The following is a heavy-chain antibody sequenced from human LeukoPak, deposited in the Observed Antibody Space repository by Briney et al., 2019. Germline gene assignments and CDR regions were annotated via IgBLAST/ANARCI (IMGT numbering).Heavy chain of an antibody. J-gene: IGHJ6*02. CDR1: GGSFSGYY. Sequence: PSETLSLTCAVYGGSFSGYYWSWIRQPPGKGLEWIGEINHSGSTNYNPSLKSRVTISVDTSKNQFSLKLSSVTAADTAVYYCARGVWRNYDFLTGRGGGYGMDVWGQGTTVTVSS. D-gene: IGHD3-9*01. CDR2: INHSGST. V-gene: IGHV4-34*01. CDR3: ARGVWRNYDFLTGRGGGYGMDV.